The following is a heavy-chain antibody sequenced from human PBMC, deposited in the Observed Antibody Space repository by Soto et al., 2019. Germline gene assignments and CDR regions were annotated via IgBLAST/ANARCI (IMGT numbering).Heavy chain of an antibody. CDR2: ISYSGST. CDR1: GASISSTDYY. V-gene: IGHV4-30-4*01. CDR3: ARDPSSGGYCPGPCFDY. J-gene: IGHJ4*02. D-gene: IGHD2-21*01. Sequence: QVQLQESGPGLVKPSQTLSLTCTVSGASISSTDYYWTWIRQPPGKGLESIGYISYSGSTYYNPSLKSRVTISVDTSKNQFSLRLSSVTAADTAVYYCARDPSSGGYCPGPCFDYWGQGILVTVTS.